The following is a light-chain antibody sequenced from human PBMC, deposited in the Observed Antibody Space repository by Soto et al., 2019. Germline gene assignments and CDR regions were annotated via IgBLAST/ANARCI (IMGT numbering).Light chain of an antibody. V-gene: IGLV1-40*01. Sequence: QPVLTHPLSVSGAHRQRVTIFCTESSSNIGAGYDVHWYQQLPGTAPKLLIYGNSNRPSGVPDRFSGSKSGTSASLAITGLQAEDEADYYCQSYDSSVSGYVFGTGTKVTVL. J-gene: IGLJ1*01. CDR3: QSYDSSVSGYV. CDR1: SSNIGAGYD. CDR2: GNS.